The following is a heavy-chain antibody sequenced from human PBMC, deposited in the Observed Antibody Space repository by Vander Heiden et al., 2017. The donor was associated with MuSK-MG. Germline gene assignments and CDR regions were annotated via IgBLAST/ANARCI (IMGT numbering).Heavy chain of an antibody. J-gene: IGHJ5*02. V-gene: IGHV3-23*01. CDR3: AKEDGWLRLRWFDP. D-gene: IGHD5-12*01. CDR2: ISGSGGSK. Sequence: EVQLLESGGGLVQPGGSLRLSCAASGFTFSSYAMSWVRQAPGKGLEWVSAISGSGGSKYYADAGKGRFTISRDHSKNTLYLQMNSLRAEDTAVYYCAKEDGWLRLRWFDPWGQGNLVTVSS. CDR1: GFTFSSYA.